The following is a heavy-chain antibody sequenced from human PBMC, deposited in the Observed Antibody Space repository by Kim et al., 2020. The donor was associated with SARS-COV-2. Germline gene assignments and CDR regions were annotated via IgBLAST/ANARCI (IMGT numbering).Heavy chain of an antibody. CDR3: ARVRGYCSGGSCYFFLNYGMDV. CDR1: GGSFSGYY. Sequence: SETLSLTCAVYGGSFSGYYWSWIRQPPGKGLEWIGEINHSGSTNYNPSLKSRVTISVDTSKNQFSLKLSSVTAADTAVYYCARVRGYCSGGSCYFFLNYGMDVWDQGTTVTVSS. D-gene: IGHD2-15*01. CDR2: INHSGST. J-gene: IGHJ6*02. V-gene: IGHV4-34*01.